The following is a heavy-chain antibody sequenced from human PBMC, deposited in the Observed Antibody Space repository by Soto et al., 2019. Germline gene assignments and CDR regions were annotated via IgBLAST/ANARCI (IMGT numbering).Heavy chain of an antibody. CDR1: GYTFTSYG. J-gene: IGHJ4*02. Sequence: QVQLVQSGAEVKKPGASVKVSCKASGYTFTSYGISWVRQAPGQGLEWMGWISAYNGNTNYAQKLQGRVTMTTDTSTGKAYMELRSLRADATAVYYCARVVAATPEVPDYWGQGTLVTVSA. CDR3: ARVVAATPEVPDY. D-gene: IGHD2-15*01. V-gene: IGHV1-18*01. CDR2: ISAYNGNT.